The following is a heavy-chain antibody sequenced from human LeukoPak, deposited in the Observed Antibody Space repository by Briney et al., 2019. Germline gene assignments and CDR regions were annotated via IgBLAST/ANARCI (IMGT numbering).Heavy chain of an antibody. J-gene: IGHJ6*03. CDR1: GGSFSGYY. CDR2: INHSGST. D-gene: IGHD3-10*01. CDR3: ARRRVLWFGAYYYMDV. V-gene: IGHV4-34*01. Sequence: SETLSLTCAVYGGSFSGYYWSWIRQPPGKGLEWIGEINHSGSTNYNPSLKSRVTISVDTSKNQFSLKLSSVTAADTAVYYCARRRVLWFGAYYYMDVWGKGTTVTISS.